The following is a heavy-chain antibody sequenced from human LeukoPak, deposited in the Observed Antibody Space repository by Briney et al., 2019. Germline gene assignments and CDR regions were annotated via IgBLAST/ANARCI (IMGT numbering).Heavy chain of an antibody. CDR1: GFTVSSNY. V-gene: IGHV3-53*01. D-gene: IGHD4-23*01. Sequence: GGSLRLSCAASGFTVSSNYMSWVRQAPGKGLEWVSVIYSGGSTYYADSVKGRFTISRDNSKNTLYLQMNSLRAEDTAVYYCAREGDAGGNPLGLDYWGQGTLVTVSS. J-gene: IGHJ4*02. CDR2: IYSGGST. CDR3: AREGDAGGNPLGLDY.